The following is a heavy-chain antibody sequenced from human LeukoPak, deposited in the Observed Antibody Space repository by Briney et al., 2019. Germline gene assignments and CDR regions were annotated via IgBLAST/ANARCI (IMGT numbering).Heavy chain of an antibody. D-gene: IGHD6-13*01. CDR1: GGSFSGYY. Sequence: PSETLSLTCAVYGGSFSGYYWSWIRQPPGKGLEWIGEINHSGSTNYNPSLKSRVTISVDTSKNQFSLQLNSVTPEDTAVYYCAAQSMRIAAAGDIDYWGQGTLVTVSS. J-gene: IGHJ4*02. CDR3: AAQSMRIAAAGDIDY. CDR2: INHSGST. V-gene: IGHV4-34*01.